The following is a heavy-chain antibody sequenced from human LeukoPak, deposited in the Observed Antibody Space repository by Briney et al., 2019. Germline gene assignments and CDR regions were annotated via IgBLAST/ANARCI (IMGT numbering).Heavy chain of an antibody. Sequence: SETLSLTCAVYGGSFSGYYWSWIRQPPGKGLEWIGEINHSGSTNYNPSLKSRVTISVDTSKNQFSLKLSSVTAADTAVYYCARIYYGSGEEPLNWLDPWGQGTLVTVSS. CDR3: ARIYYGSGEEPLNWLDP. V-gene: IGHV4-34*01. J-gene: IGHJ5*02. CDR2: INHSGST. CDR1: GGSFSGYY. D-gene: IGHD3-10*01.